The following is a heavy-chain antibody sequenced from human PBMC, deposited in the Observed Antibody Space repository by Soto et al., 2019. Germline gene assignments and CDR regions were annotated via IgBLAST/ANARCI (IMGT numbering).Heavy chain of an antibody. D-gene: IGHD2-2*01. CDR2: IYTSGST. J-gene: IGHJ6*02. CDR1: GGSISSYY. Sequence: SETLSLTCTVSGGSISSYYWSWLRQPAGKGLEWIGRIYTSGSTNYNPSLKSRVTMSLDTSKNQFSLKLTSVTAADTALYYCARGNCSSPNCYSFSGYYGMDVWGQGTTVTVSS. V-gene: IGHV4-4*07. CDR3: ARGNCSSPNCYSFSGYYGMDV.